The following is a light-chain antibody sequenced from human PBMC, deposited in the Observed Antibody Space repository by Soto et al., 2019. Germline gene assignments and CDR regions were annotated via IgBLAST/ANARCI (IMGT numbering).Light chain of an antibody. V-gene: IGLV1-47*01. J-gene: IGLJ3*02. Sequence: QSVLTQPPSASGTPGQRVTISCSGSSSNIGSNFVYWYQQFPGTAPKLLIYRNNQRPSGVPDRFSGSKSGTSASLAISGLPSEEEPDYYCAAWDDSLSGWVFGGGPKLTVL. CDR2: RNN. CDR1: SSNIGSNF. CDR3: AAWDDSLSGWV.